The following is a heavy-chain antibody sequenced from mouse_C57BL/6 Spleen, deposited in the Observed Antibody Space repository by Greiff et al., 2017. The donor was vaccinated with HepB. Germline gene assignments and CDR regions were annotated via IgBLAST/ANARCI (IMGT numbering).Heavy chain of an antibody. CDR2: IDPNSGGT. D-gene: IGHD3-2*02. V-gene: IGHV1-72*01. CDR3: ARDSSGYVNAMEY. CDR1: GYTFTSYW. Sequence: VQLQQSGAELVKPGASVKLSCKASGYTFTSYWMHWVKQRPGRGLERIGRIDPNSGGTKYNEKFKSKATLTVDKPSSTAYMQLSSLTSEDSAVYYCARDSSGYVNAMEYWGEGTSVTVSS. J-gene: IGHJ4*01.